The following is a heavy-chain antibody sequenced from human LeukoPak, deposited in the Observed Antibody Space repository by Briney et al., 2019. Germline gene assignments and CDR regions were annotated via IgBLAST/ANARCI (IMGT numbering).Heavy chain of an antibody. Sequence: GGSLRLSCAASGFTFSSYAMSWVRQAPGKGLEWVSTISGSGLSTYYADSVKGRFTISRDNSNNTLYLQMNSLRVEDTAVYYCAKSRVAVAAPRNWFDPWGQGTLVTVSS. CDR2: ISGSGLST. V-gene: IGHV3-23*01. J-gene: IGHJ5*02. CDR1: GFTFSSYA. D-gene: IGHD6-19*01. CDR3: AKSRVAVAAPRNWFDP.